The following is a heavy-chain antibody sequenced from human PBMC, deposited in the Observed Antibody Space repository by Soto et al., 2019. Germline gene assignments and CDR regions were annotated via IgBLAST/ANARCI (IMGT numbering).Heavy chain of an antibody. V-gene: IGHV3-11*01. Sequence: GGSLRLSCAASGFTFSDYYMSWIRQAPGKGLEWVSYISSSGSTIYYADSVKGRFTISRDNAKNSLYLQMNSLRAEDTAVYYCASVRYFDWLYIDYWGQGTLVTVSS. D-gene: IGHD3-9*01. CDR1: GFTFSDYY. CDR3: ASVRYFDWLYIDY. J-gene: IGHJ4*02. CDR2: ISSSGSTI.